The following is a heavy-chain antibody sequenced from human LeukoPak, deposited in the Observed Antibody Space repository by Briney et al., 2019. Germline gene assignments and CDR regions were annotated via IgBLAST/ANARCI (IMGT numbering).Heavy chain of an antibody. V-gene: IGHV3-23*01. J-gene: IGHJ4*02. Sequence: GGSLRLSCVASGFTFPTYAMSWVRQAPGKGLEWVSAISGSGGSTYYADSVKGRFTISRDNSKNTLYLQMNSPRAEDTAVYYCAKTGTPWYYFDYWGQGTLVTVSS. CDR1: GFTFPTYA. CDR2: ISGSGGST. CDR3: AKTGTPWYYFDY. D-gene: IGHD6-13*01.